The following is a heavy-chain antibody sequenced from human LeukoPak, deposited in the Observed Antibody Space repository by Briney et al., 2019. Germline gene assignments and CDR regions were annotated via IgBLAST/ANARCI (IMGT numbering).Heavy chain of an antibody. CDR3: AKGPRNYYDSSGYYLDP. CDR2: ISSSSSYI. V-gene: IGHV3-21*01. Sequence: PGGSLRLSCAASGFTFSSYSMNWVRQAPGKGLEWVSSISSSSSYIYYADSVKGRFTISRDNAKNSLYLQMNSLRAEDTAVYYCAKGPRNYYDSSGYYLDPWGQGTMVIVAS. CDR1: GFTFSSYS. J-gene: IGHJ3*01. D-gene: IGHD3-22*01.